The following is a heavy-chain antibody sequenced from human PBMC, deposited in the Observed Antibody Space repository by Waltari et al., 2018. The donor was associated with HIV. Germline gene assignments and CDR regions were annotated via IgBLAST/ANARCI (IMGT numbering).Heavy chain of an antibody. D-gene: IGHD2-2*01. J-gene: IGHJ6*02. CDR1: GYNFTTYW. V-gene: IGHV5-51*01. CDR3: ARLGYCSSARCPSGYYYSYGMGV. Sequence: EVQLVQSGAEVKKPGESLKISCKGSGYNFTTYWIGWVRQMPGKGLEWMGIIYPVDSDTRYSPAFRGQVTISADKSMSTAYLQWSSLQASDTAIYYCARLGYCSSARCPSGYYYSYGMGVWGQGNTVTVSS. CDR2: IYPVDSDT.